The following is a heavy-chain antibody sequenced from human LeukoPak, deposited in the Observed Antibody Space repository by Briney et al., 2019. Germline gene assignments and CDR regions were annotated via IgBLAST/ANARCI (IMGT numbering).Heavy chain of an antibody. V-gene: IGHV3-21*01. CDR1: GFMFSSYS. D-gene: IGHD6-19*01. J-gene: IGHJ6*02. CDR2: ISSSSSYI. Sequence: GGSLRLSCAASGFMFSSYSMNWVRQAPGKGLEWVSSISSSSSYIYYADSVKGRFTISRDNAKNSLYLQMNSLRAEDTAVYYCARGSVAGAYYYYGMDVWGQGTTVTVSS. CDR3: ARGSVAGAYYYYGMDV.